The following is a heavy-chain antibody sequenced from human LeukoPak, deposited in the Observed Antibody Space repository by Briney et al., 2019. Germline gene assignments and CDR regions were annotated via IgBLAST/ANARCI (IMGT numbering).Heavy chain of an antibody. CDR1: GFTVSSNS. Sequence: GGSLRLSCTVSGFTVSSNSMSWVRQAPGKGLEWVSFIYSDNTHYSDSVKGRFTISRDNSKNTLYLQMNSLRAEGTAVYYCARRAGAYSHPHDYWGQGTLVTVSS. CDR2: IYSDNT. D-gene: IGHD4/OR15-4a*01. CDR3: ARRAGAYSHPHDY. J-gene: IGHJ4*02. V-gene: IGHV3-53*01.